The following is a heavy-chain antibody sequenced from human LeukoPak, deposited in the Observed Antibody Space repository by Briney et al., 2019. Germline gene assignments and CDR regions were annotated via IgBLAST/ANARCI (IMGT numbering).Heavy chain of an antibody. J-gene: IGHJ4*02. CDR1: GYSFTSYW. V-gene: IGHV5-51*01. D-gene: IGHD1-20*01. Sequence: GESLKISCKGSGYSFTSYWIGWVRQMPGKGLEWMGIIYPGDSDTRYSPSFQGQVTISADTSISTAYLQWSSLKASDTAMYYCARRGYNWNDSIYYFDYWGQGTLVTVSS. CDR3: ARRGYNWNDSIYYFDY. CDR2: IYPGDSDT.